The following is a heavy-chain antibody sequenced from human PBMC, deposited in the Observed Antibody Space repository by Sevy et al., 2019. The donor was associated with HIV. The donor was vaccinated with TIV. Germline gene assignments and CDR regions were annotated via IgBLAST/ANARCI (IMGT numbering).Heavy chain of an antibody. J-gene: IGHJ4*02. CDR3: AGENAWGRGYS. Sequence: SETLSRTCTVSGGSITSLYWNWIRQPPGKGLECIANIYYNGHINYNPSLKSRVTLSLDTSKNQFSLRLSSVTAADTAMYYCAGENAWGRGYSWGQGTLVTVSS. CDR2: IYYNGHI. D-gene: IGHD1-26*01. V-gene: IGHV4-59*08. CDR1: GGSITSLY.